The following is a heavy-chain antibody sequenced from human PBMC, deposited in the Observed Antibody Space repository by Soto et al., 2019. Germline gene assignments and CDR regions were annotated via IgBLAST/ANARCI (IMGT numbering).Heavy chain of an antibody. D-gene: IGHD1-20*01. CDR1: GFTFNKYG. CDR3: ARDQSRISRFWFDP. Sequence: QVQLVESGGGVVQAGGSLRLSCTASGFTFNKYGMHWVRQAPGKDLEWVAVMWYDGSNEYYADSVKGRFTISRDNSRNTVSLQMNSLRAEDTAVYYCARDQSRISRFWFDPWGQGTLVTVSS. J-gene: IGHJ5*02. CDR2: MWYDGSNE. V-gene: IGHV3-33*01.